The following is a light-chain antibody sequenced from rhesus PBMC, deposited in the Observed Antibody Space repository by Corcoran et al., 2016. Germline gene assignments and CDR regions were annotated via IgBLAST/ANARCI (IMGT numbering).Light chain of an antibody. CDR2: GAP. Sequence: EIVMTQSPAILSLSPGERATLSCRASQSVSSSLAWYQQKRGQAPRRLIYGAPRRAKGIPDRFSGRWSGTDFTLTISSLEPEEFAIYCCLQHSNWPRTFGRGTKVEIK. V-gene: IGKV3-24*01. CDR3: LQHSNWPRT. J-gene: IGKJ1*01. CDR1: QSVSSS.